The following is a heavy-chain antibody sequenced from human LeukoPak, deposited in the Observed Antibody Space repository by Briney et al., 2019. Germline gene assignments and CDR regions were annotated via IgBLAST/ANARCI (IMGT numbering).Heavy chain of an antibody. Sequence: SETLSLTCAVYGGSFSGYYWSWIRQPPGKGLEWIGEINHSGSTNYNPSLKSRVTISVDTSKIQFSLKLSSVTAADTAVYYCARDIFYDSSGNYYYGMDVWGQGTTVTVSS. CDR2: INHSGST. CDR1: GGSFSGYY. J-gene: IGHJ6*02. D-gene: IGHD3-22*01. V-gene: IGHV4-34*01. CDR3: ARDIFYDSSGNYYYGMDV.